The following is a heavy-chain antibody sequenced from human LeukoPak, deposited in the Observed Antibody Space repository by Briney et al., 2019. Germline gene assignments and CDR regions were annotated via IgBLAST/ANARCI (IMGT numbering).Heavy chain of an antibody. CDR3: AKDLQDYDFWSGYYHTYFDY. CDR2: ISGSGGST. Sequence: GGSLRLSCAASGFTFSSYAMSWVRQAPGKGLEWVSAISGSGGSTYYADSVKGRFTISRDNSKNTLYLQMDSLRAEDTAVYYCAKDLQDYDFWSGYYHTYFDYWGQGTLVTVPS. V-gene: IGHV3-23*01. D-gene: IGHD3-3*01. CDR1: GFTFSSYA. J-gene: IGHJ4*02.